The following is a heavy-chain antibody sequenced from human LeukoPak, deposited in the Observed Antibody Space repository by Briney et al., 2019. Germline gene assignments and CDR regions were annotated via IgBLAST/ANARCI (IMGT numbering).Heavy chain of an antibody. D-gene: IGHD2-21*02. V-gene: IGHV3-48*01. CDR2: ISSSSSTI. CDR3: ARAPCGGDCYSYYYCHMDV. CDR1: GFTFSSYS. J-gene: IGHJ6*03. Sequence: PGGSLRLSCAASGFTFSSYSMNWVRQAPGKGLEWVSYISSSSSTIYYADSVKGRFTISRDNAKNSLYLQMNSLRAEDTAVYYCARAPCGGDCYSYYYCHMDVWGKGTTVTVSS.